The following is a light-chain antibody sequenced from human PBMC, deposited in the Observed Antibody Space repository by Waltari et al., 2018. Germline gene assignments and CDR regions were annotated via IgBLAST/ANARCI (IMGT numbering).Light chain of an antibody. CDR1: QSVGTY. CDR2: DAS. Sequence: EIVLTQSPATPSLSPGETATLSCRASQSVGTYLAWYQQKPGQAPRLLIYDASNRATGIPDRFRGSGSGTDFTFTISSLEPEDFALYYCQQRSSWTPHTFGQGARLEIK. J-gene: IGKJ2*01. CDR3: QQRSSWTPHT. V-gene: IGKV3-11*01.